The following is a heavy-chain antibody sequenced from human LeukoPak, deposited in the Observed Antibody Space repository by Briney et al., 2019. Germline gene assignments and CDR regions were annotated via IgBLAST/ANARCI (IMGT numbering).Heavy chain of an antibody. CDR2: INPSGGST. D-gene: IGHD2-2*01. Sequence: ASVKVSCKASGYTFTSYYMHWVRQAPGQGLEWMGIINPSGGSTSYAQKFQGRVTMTRDMSTSTVYMELSSLRSEDTAVYYCLKRYCSSTSCDDYWGQGTLVTVSS. CDR3: LKRYCSSTSCDDY. CDR1: GYTFTSYY. J-gene: IGHJ4*02. V-gene: IGHV1-46*01.